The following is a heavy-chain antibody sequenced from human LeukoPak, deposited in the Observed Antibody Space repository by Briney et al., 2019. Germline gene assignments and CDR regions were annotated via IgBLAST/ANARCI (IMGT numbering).Heavy chain of an antibody. Sequence: GGSLRLSCAASGFTFSNYGMHWVRQAPGKGLEWVSVIWFDGSHKYYADSVKGRFTISRDNSKNTLYLQMNSLRAEDTAMYYCARESGYSGYDYFDYWGQGTLVTVSS. J-gene: IGHJ4*02. D-gene: IGHD5-12*01. CDR1: GFTFSNYG. V-gene: IGHV3-33*01. CDR2: IWFDGSHK. CDR3: ARESGYSGYDYFDY.